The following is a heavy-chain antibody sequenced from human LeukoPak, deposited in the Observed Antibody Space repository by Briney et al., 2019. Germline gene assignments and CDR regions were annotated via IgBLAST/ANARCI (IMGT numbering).Heavy chain of an antibody. J-gene: IGHJ4*02. CDR1: GGSISSSSYY. Sequence: PSETLSLTCTVSGGSISSSSYYWGWVRQAPGKGLEWVSGISGSGGITHYADSVRGRFTISRDNSKNTLYLQMNSLRAEDTAVYYCAKDPTDFDSSGQTYFDYWGQGSLVTVSS. D-gene: IGHD3-22*01. V-gene: IGHV3-23*01. CDR2: ISGSGGIT. CDR3: AKDPTDFDSSGQTYFDY.